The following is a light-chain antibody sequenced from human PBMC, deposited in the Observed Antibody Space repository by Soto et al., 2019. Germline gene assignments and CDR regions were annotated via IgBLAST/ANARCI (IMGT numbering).Light chain of an antibody. CDR1: QSISSW. V-gene: IGKV1-5*03. Sequence: DIQMTQSPSTLSASVGDRVTITCRASQSISSWLAWYQQKPGKAPKLLIYKASSLESGVPSSFSGSGSGTEFTLTISSLQPDDFATYYCQQYISYPTFGQGTKVEIK. J-gene: IGKJ1*01. CDR2: KAS. CDR3: QQYISYPT.